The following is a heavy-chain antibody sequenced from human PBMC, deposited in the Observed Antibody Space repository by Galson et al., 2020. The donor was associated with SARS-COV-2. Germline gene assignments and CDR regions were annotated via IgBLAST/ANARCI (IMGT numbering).Heavy chain of an antibody. CDR1: GYSIRSGNY. CDR2: LFHTGNT. Sequence: SETLSLTCAVAGYSIRSGNYWGWVRQAPGKGLEWTGNLFHTGNTYYTPSLKSRVTMSVDTSRNQFSLNLSSVTAADTAVYYCARIHGIYFDYWGQGTLVTVSS. D-gene: IGHD3-3*01. J-gene: IGHJ4*02. V-gene: IGHV4-38-2*01. CDR3: ARIHGIYFDY.